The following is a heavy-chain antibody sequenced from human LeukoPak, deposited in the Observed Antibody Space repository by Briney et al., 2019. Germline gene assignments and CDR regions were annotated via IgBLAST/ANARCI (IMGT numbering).Heavy chain of an antibody. Sequence: SGPTLVKPTQTLTLTCTFSGFSLSTSGVGVGWIRQPPGKALEWLALIYWNDDKRYSPSLKSRLTITKDTSKNQVVLTMTNMDPVDTATYYCAHRRACSSSWYQFDYWGQGTLVTVSS. J-gene: IGHJ4*02. D-gene: IGHD6-13*01. CDR3: AHRRACSSSWYQFDY. V-gene: IGHV2-5*01. CDR2: IYWNDDK. CDR1: GFSLSTSGVG.